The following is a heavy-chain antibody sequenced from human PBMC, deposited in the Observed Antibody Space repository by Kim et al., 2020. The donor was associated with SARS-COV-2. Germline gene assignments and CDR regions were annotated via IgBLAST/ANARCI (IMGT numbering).Heavy chain of an antibody. CDR2: IWYDGSNK. CDR3: AKEPSVTDYYYYGMDV. Sequence: GGSLRLSCAASGFTFSSYGMHWVRQAPGKGLEWVAVIWYDGSNKYYADSVKGRFTISRDNSKNTLYLQMNSLRAEDTAVYYCAKEPSVTDYYYYGMDVWGPGTTVTVSS. V-gene: IGHV3-33*06. D-gene: IGHD4-4*01. J-gene: IGHJ6*02. CDR1: GFTFSSYG.